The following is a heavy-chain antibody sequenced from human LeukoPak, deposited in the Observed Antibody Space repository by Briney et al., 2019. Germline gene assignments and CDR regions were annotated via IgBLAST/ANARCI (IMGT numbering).Heavy chain of an antibody. CDR3: AREWFGEFSLGVAYMDV. CDR2: INSDGSKT. D-gene: IGHD3-10*01. V-gene: IGHV3-74*01. J-gene: IGHJ6*03. Sequence: PGGSLRLSCAASGFTFSSYWMHWVRQVPGKGLVWVSRINSDGSKTNHADSVKGRFTISRDNAKNTLYLQMNSLRAEDTAVYYCAREWFGEFSLGVAYMDVWGKGTTVTVSS. CDR1: GFTFSSYW.